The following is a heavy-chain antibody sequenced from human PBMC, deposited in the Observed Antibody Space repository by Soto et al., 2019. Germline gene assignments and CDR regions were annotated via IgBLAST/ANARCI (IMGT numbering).Heavy chain of an antibody. D-gene: IGHD3-10*01. CDR2: ISYDGSNK. CDR1: GFTFSSYA. CDR3: ARDRYYGSGSYYRPLFDY. V-gene: IGHV3-30-3*01. Sequence: GGSLRLSCAASGFTFSSYAMHWVRQAPGKGLEWVAVISYDGSNKYYADSVKGRFTISRDNSKNTLYLQMNSLRAEDTAVYYCARDRYYGSGSYYRPLFDYWGQGTLVTVSS. J-gene: IGHJ4*02.